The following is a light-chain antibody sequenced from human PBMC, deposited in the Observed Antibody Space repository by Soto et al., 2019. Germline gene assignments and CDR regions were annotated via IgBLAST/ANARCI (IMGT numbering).Light chain of an antibody. CDR1: QSVSSSY. CDR3: QQYGSSPRT. J-gene: IGKJ1*01. V-gene: IGKV3-20*01. Sequence: IVLTQSPATLSLSPGERATLSCRASQSVSSSYLAWYQQKPGQAPRPLVYGASSRATGIPDRFSGSGSGTDFTLTISRLEPEDFAVYYCQQYGSSPRTFGQGTKV. CDR2: GAS.